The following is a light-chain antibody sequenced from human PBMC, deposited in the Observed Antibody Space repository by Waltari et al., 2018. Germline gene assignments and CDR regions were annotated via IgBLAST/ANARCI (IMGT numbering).Light chain of an antibody. CDR2: EAS. CDR3: SSYAGNCNLVV. J-gene: IGLJ2*01. CDR1: SSDVGRYNL. V-gene: IGLV2-23*01. Sequence: QCALTQPASVSGSPGQSITISCTGTSSDVGRYNLVYWYQQHPGKAPKLMIYEASKRPSGVSNRFSGSKSGNTASLTISGLQAEDEADYYCSSYAGNCNLVVFGGGTKLTVL.